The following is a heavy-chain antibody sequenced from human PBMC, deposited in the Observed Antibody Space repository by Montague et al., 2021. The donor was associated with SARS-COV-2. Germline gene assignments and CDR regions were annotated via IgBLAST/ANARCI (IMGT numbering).Heavy chain of an antibody. CDR1: GDSMTYFY. CDR2: IFYRGTT. CDR3: ARGATSTFDS. Sequence: SETLSLTCTVSGDSMTYFYWSWIRQTPEKGLQWIGYIFYRGTTKYNPSLESRVTITLDTSKDQFYLKLNSVTSADTAVYYCARGATSTFDSWGQGTRVTVSS. D-gene: IGHD1-1*01. V-gene: IGHV4-59*01. J-gene: IGHJ4*02.